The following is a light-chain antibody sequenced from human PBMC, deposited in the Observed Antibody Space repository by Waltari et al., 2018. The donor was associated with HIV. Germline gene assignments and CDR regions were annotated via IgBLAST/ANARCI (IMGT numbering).Light chain of an antibody. J-gene: IGKJ1*01. CDR1: QSVSSSH. Sequence: EIVLTQSPGTLSLSPGERVILSCRASQSVSSSHLAWYQQKPGQAPRLVIYAASSRATGIPDRFSGSGSGTDFTLTISRLDPEDFAVYYCQQYGSSLWTFGQGTKVEAK. CDR3: QQYGSSLWT. V-gene: IGKV3-20*01. CDR2: AAS.